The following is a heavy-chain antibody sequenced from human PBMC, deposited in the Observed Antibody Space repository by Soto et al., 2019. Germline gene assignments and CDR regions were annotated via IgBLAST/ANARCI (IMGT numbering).Heavy chain of an antibody. J-gene: IGHJ6*02. V-gene: IGHV1-69*01. CDR1: GGTFSSYA. CDR3: ARGEVRGVIETYYGMDV. Sequence: QVQLVQSGAEVKKPGSSVKVSCKASGGTFSSYAISWVRQAPGQGLEWMGGIIPIFGTANYAQKFQGRVTITADESTSKAYMELSSLRSEDTAVYYCARGEVRGVIETYYGMDVWGQGTTVTVSS. D-gene: IGHD3-10*01. CDR2: IIPIFGTA.